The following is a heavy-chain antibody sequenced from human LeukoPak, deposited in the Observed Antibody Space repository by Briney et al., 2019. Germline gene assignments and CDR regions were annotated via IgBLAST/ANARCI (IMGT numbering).Heavy chain of an antibody. Sequence: GGSLRLSCAASGFTFNTYTMNWVRQAPGKGLEWVSAISGSGGSTYYADSVKGRFTISRDNSKNTLYLQMNSLRAEDTAVYYCAKEGGSGWYSHYFDYWGQGTLVTVSS. D-gene: IGHD6-19*01. V-gene: IGHV3-23*01. CDR1: GFTFNTYT. CDR2: ISGSGGST. CDR3: AKEGGSGWYSHYFDY. J-gene: IGHJ4*02.